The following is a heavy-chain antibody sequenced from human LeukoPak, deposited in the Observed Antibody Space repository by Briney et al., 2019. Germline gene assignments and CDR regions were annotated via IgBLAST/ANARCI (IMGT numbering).Heavy chain of an antibody. CDR1: GGTFSSYA. CDR3: ARETGRLLWFGELDYNWFDP. D-gene: IGHD3-10*01. J-gene: IGHJ5*02. Sequence: GASVKVSCKASGGTFSSYAISWVRQAPGQGLEWMGGIIPIFGTANYAQKFQGRVTMTTDTSTSTAYMELRSLRSDDTAVYYCARETGRLLWFGELDYNWFDPWGQGTLVTVSS. CDR2: IIPIFGTA. V-gene: IGHV1-69*05.